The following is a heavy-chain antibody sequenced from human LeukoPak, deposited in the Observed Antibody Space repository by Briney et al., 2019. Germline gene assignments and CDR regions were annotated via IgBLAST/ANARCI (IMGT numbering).Heavy chain of an antibody. CDR2: ISYDGSNK. D-gene: IGHD2-8*01. Sequence: GGSLRLSCAASGFTFSSYGMHWVRQAPGKGLEWVAVISYDGSNKYYADSVKGRFTISRDNSKNTLYLQMNSLRAEDTAVYYCAKDRVALMVYAMMIDYWGQGTLVTVSS. CDR1: GFTFSSYG. CDR3: AKDRVALMVYAMMIDY. J-gene: IGHJ4*02. V-gene: IGHV3-30*18.